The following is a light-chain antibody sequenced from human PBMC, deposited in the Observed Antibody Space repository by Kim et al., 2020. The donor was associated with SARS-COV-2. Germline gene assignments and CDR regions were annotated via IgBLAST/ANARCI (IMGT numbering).Light chain of an antibody. CDR2: LNSDGSH. V-gene: IGLV4-69*01. CDR1: SGHSSYA. J-gene: IGLJ3*02. CDR3: QTWGTGINWV. Sequence: QLVLTQSPSASASMGASVKLTCTLSSGHSSYAIAWHQQQPEKGPRYLMKLNSDGSHRKGDGIPDRFSGSSSGAERYLTISSLQSEDEADYYCQTWGTGINWVFGGWTQLTVL.